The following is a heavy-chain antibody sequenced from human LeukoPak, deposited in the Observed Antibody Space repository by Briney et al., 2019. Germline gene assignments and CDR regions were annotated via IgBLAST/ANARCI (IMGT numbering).Heavy chain of an antibody. CDR1: GGSISSSSYY. CDR2: IYHSGST. Sequence: PSETLSLTCTVSGGSISSSSYYWSWIRQSPGKGLEWIGYIYHSGSTKYNPSLKSRVTISVDTSKKQFSLKLSSVTAADTAVYYCARGWRGAVAGPYYYYYYMDVWGKGTTVTVSS. D-gene: IGHD6-19*01. CDR3: ARGWRGAVAGPYYYYYYMDV. J-gene: IGHJ6*03. V-gene: IGHV4-61*01.